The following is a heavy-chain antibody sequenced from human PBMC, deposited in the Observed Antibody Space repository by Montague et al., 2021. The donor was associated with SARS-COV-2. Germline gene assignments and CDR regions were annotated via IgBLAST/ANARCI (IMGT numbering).Heavy chain of an antibody. Sequence: TLSLTCTVSGGSISSGGYYWSWIRQHPGKGLEWIGYIYYSGSTYYNPSLKSRVTISVDTSKNQFSLKLSSVTAADTAMYYCARDIGGSTVTTGGFDYWGQGTLVTVSS. J-gene: IGHJ4*02. CDR3: ARDIGGSTVTTGGFDY. D-gene: IGHD4-17*01. V-gene: IGHV4-31*03. CDR2: IYYSGST. CDR1: GGSISSGGYY.